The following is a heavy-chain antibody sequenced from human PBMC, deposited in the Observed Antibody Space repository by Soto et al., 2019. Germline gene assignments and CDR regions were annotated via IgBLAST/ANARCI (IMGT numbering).Heavy chain of an antibody. CDR3: ARRGTTGYCSGDNCYSGALDI. J-gene: IGHJ3*02. CDR1: GGSINVNTYY. Sequence: QLQLQESGPGLVKPSETLSLTCFVSGGSINVNTYYWGWIRQAPGKGLEWIGNVYYSGSTNYNPSLQSRVTISIDTSKNQFSLKLSSVTAADTAVYYCARRGTTGYCSGDNCYSGALDIWGQGTMVTVSS. V-gene: IGHV4-39*01. D-gene: IGHD2-15*01. CDR2: VYYSGST.